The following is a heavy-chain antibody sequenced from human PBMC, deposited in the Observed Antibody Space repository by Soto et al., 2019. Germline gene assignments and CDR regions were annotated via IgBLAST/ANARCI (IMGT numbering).Heavy chain of an antibody. D-gene: IGHD2-21*02. Sequence: EVQLLESGGGLVQPGGSLRLSCAASGFTFSSYAMSWVRQAPGKGLEWVSAISGSGGSTYYADSVKGRFTISRDNSKNTLYLQMNSLRAEDTAVYYCARKKVTPYCGGDCYSWGPLNYWGQGTLVTVSS. V-gene: IGHV3-23*01. CDR1: GFTFSSYA. CDR3: ARKKVTPYCGGDCYSWGPLNY. CDR2: ISGSGGST. J-gene: IGHJ4*02.